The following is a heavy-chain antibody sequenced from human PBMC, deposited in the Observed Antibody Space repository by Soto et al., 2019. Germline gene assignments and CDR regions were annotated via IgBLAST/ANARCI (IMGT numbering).Heavy chain of an antibody. CDR2: ISSSSSYI. CDR1: GFTFSSYS. D-gene: IGHD5-18*01. CDR3: ARDLGYSYAPNNYYYGMDV. Sequence: PGGSLRLSCAASGFTFSSYSMNWVRQAPGKGLEWVSSISSSSSYIYYADSVKGRFTISRDNAKNSLYLQMNSLRAEDTAVYYCARDLGYSYAPNNYYYGMDVWGQGTTVTVSS. V-gene: IGHV3-21*01. J-gene: IGHJ6*02.